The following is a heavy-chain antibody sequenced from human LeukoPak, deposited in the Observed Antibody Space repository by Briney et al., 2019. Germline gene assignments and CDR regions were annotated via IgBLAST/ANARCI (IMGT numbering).Heavy chain of an antibody. CDR2: IWYDGSNE. J-gene: IGHJ4*02. CDR1: GFTFSSYG. V-gene: IGHV3-33*01. CDR3: ARARTFGGVIVIPYYFDY. D-gene: IGHD3-16*02. Sequence: GRSLRLSCAASGFTFSSYGMHWVRQAPGKGLEWVALIWYDGSNEYHADSVKGRFTISRDNSKNTLHLQMNSLRAEDTAVYYCARARTFGGVIVIPYYFDYWGQGTLVTVSS.